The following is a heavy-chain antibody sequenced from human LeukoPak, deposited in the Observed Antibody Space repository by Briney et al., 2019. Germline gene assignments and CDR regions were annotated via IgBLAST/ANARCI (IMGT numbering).Heavy chain of an antibody. CDR3: ARGYYYDSYYIDV. J-gene: IGHJ6*03. CDR2: IFYDGSRK. D-gene: IGHD3-22*01. V-gene: IGHV3-33*01. Sequence: GTSLRLSCAASGFTFSDFGFHWARQAPGKGLEWMAVIFYDGSRKFYADSVKGRFTISRDTSKNTVYLQLNSLRADDTAVYYCARGYYYDSYYIDVWGKGTTVTVSS. CDR1: GFTFSDFG.